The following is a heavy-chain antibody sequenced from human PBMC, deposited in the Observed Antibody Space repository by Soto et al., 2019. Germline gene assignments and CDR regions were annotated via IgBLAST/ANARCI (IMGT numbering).Heavy chain of an antibody. CDR2: ISFDGSNR. CDR3: AKDRPRSSGSKQYYALDV. J-gene: IGHJ6*02. Sequence: GGSLRLSCAASGFNFGSSGMHWVRQAPGKGLQWVSVISFDGSNRYSADSVKGRFTISRDTSKSMLYLQINSLTAEDTAIYYCAKDRPRSSGSKQYYALDVWGQGTTVTVSS. D-gene: IGHD6-19*01. V-gene: IGHV3-30*18. CDR1: GFNFGSSG.